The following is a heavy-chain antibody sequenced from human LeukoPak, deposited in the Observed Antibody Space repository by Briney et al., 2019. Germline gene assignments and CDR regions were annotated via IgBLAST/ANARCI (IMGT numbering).Heavy chain of an antibody. CDR1: GGSVSSGSYY. V-gene: IGHV4-61*01. CDR3: ARVGYDYPSYYYMDV. J-gene: IGHJ6*03. D-gene: IGHD5-12*01. CDR2: IYYSGST. Sequence: SETLSLTCTVSGGSVSSGSYYWSWIRQPPGKGLEWIGYIYYSGSTNYNPSLKSRVTISVDTSKNQFSLKLSSVTAADTAVYYCARVGYDYPSYYYMDVWGKGTTVTVSS.